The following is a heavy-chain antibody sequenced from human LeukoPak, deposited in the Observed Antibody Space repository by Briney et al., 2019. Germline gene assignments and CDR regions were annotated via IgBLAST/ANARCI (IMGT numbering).Heavy chain of an antibody. CDR2: IIPIFGTA. D-gene: IGHD5-24*01. CDR3: AGDGYNKRLFYYYYYMDV. Sequence: GASVKVSCKASGGTFSSYAISWVRQAPGQGLEWMGGIIPIFGTANYAQKFQGRVTITADESTSTAYMELSSLRSEDTAVYYCAGDGYNKRLFYYYYYMDVWGKGTTVTVS. CDR1: GGTFSSYA. V-gene: IGHV1-69*13. J-gene: IGHJ6*03.